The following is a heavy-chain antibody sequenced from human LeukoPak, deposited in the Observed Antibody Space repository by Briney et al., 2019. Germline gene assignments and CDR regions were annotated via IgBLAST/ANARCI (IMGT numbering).Heavy chain of an antibody. CDR3: AREVMGVAAYIDY. CDR1: GYTFTGYH. CDR2: INPNSGGT. D-gene: IGHD6-13*01. Sequence: ASVKVSCKASGYTFTGYHMHWVRQAPGQGLEWMGWINPNSGGTNYAQKFQGRVTMTRDTSISTAYMELSRLRSDDTAVYYCAREVMGVAAYIDYWGQGTLVTVSS. V-gene: IGHV1-2*02. J-gene: IGHJ4*02.